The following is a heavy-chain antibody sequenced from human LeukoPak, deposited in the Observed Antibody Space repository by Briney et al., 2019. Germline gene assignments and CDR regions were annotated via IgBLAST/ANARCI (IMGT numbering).Heavy chain of an antibody. V-gene: IGHV1-8*01. CDR3: ARGPSCRSMTCPYWFDP. J-gene: IGHJ5*02. CDR1: GYTFSNYD. CDR2: MNPSSGNT. D-gene: IGHD2-2*01. Sequence: WAPVKVSCKASGYTFSNYDINWVRQATGQGLEWMGWMNPSSGNTGYAQKFQDRVTMTRNTTISTAYMQLSSLKSEDTAVYYCARGPSCRSMTCPYWFDPWGQGTLVTVSS.